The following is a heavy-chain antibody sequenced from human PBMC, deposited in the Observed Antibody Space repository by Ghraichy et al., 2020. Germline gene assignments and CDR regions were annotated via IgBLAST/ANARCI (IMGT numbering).Heavy chain of an antibody. V-gene: IGHV4-34*01. J-gene: IGHJ5*01. D-gene: IGHD5-18*01. CDR3: ARAQLWFDY. Sequence: ETLSLTCAVYGGSFSGYYWSWIRQPPGKGLEWIGEINHSGSTNYNPSLQSRVTISVDTSKNQFSLKLSSVTAADTAVYYCARAQLWFDYWGQGTLVTVSS. CDR2: INHSGST. CDR1: GGSFSGYY.